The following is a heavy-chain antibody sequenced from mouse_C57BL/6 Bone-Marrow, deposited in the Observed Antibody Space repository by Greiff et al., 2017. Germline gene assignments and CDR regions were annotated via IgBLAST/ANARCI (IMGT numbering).Heavy chain of an antibody. CDR2: IDHSDSYT. CDR1: GYTFTSYW. V-gene: IGHV1-69*01. J-gene: IGHJ4*01. D-gene: IGHD1-1*01. Sequence: QVQLQQPGAELVMPGASVKLSCKASGYTFTSYWMHWVKQRPGQGLAWIGEIDHSDSYTNYNQKFQGKSTLTVDKSSSTAYMQLSSLTSDDSAVYYCARDYYGSYYYAMDYWGQGTSVTVSS. CDR3: ARDYYGSYYYAMDY.